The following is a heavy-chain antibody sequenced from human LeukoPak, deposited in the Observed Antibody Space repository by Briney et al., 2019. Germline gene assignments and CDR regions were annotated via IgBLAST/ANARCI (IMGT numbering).Heavy chain of an antibody. CDR2: INPNSGGT. D-gene: IGHD3-10*01. CDR1: GYTFTGYY. Sequence: WASVKVSCKASGYTFTGYYMHWVRQAPGQGLEWMGLINPNSGGTNYAQKFQGWVTMTRDTSISTAYMELSRLRSDDTAVYYCARDVMVRGVGLYYYGMDVWGQGTTVTVSS. V-gene: IGHV1-2*04. CDR3: ARDVMVRGVGLYYYGMDV. J-gene: IGHJ6*02.